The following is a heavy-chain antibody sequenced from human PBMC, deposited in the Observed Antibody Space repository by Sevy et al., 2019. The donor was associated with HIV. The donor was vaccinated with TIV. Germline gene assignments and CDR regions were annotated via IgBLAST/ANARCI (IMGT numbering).Heavy chain of an antibody. CDR3: VKDPLISPGADLFDY. CDR2: IQYDGGNK. Sequence: GGSLRLSCATSGFTFNSHGMHWVRQAPGKGLEWVSFIQYDGGNKNYADSVKGRFTISRDNSKNTLYLQLSSLRTEDTALYYCVKDPLISPGADLFDYWGQGTLVTVSS. V-gene: IGHV3-30*02. J-gene: IGHJ4*02. CDR1: GFTFNSHG. D-gene: IGHD3-16*01.